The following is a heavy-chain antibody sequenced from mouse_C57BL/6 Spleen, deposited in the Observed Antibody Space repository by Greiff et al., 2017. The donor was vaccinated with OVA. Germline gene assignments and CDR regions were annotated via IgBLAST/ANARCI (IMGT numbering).Heavy chain of an antibody. J-gene: IGHJ4*01. Sequence: EVHLVESGGGLVKPGGSLKLSCAASGFTFSDYGMPWVRQAPEKGLEWVAYISSGSSTIYYADTVKGRFTIYSENAKHTLFLKMTSLRSDNTAMYYSARSGITTVPYAMDDWGQGTSVTVSA. V-gene: IGHV5-17*01. CDR1: GFTFSDYG. D-gene: IGHD1-1*01. CDR2: ISSGSSTI. CDR3: ARSGITTVPYAMDD.